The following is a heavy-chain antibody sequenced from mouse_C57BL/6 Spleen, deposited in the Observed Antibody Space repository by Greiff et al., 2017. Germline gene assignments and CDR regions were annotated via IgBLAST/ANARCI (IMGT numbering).Heavy chain of an antibody. D-gene: IGHD1-1*01. CDR3: ARHYYGSSYWYFDV. CDR1: GFTFSSYT. V-gene: IGHV5-9*01. Sequence: DVQLVESGGGLVKPGGSLKLSCAASGFTFSSYTMSWVRQTPEKRLEWVATISGGGGNTYYPDSVKGRFTISRDNAKNTLYLQMSSLRSEDTALYYCARHYYGSSYWYFDVWGTGTTVTVSS. J-gene: IGHJ1*03. CDR2: ISGGGGNT.